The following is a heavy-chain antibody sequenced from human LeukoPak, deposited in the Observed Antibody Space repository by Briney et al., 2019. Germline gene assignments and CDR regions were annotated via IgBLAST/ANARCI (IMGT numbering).Heavy chain of an antibody. Sequence: ASVKVSCKASGYTFTSYYLHWVRQAPGQGLEWMGVINPSAGSTSYAQKFQGRVTMTRDTSTSTVYMVRSSLRSEDTSVYYCFRVPLGGAFDYWGQGTLVSVSS. CDR1: GYTFTSYY. D-gene: IGHD3-16*01. CDR2: INPSAGST. J-gene: IGHJ4*02. V-gene: IGHV1-46*03. CDR3: FRVPLGGAFDY.